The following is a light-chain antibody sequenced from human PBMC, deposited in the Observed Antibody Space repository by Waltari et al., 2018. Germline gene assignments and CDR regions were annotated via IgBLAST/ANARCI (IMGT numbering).Light chain of an antibody. CDR1: QSISTY. J-gene: IGKJ1*01. Sequence: IQMTQSPPSLSPSVGDRVTITCRASQSISTYLNWYQQKPGKAPKLLIFAASSLQSGVPSRFRGSASGRDFTLIISSLQPEDFATYYCQQTYSHFRTFGQGTKVEIK. CDR2: AAS. V-gene: IGKV1-39*01. CDR3: QQTYSHFRT.